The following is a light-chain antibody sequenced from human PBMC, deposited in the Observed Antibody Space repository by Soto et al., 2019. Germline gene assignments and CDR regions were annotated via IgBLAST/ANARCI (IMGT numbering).Light chain of an antibody. V-gene: IGKV1-39*01. CDR1: QSISSN. J-gene: IGKJ1*01. CDR3: QQSNILPPT. CDR2: TAA. Sequence: DIQMTQSPSSLSASVGDRVTITCRASQSISSNLNWYQQKPGKAPQLLIYTAASLQSGVPSRFSGSGSGTDFTLTIASLQLADFATYYCQQSNILPPTFGHGTKVEIK.